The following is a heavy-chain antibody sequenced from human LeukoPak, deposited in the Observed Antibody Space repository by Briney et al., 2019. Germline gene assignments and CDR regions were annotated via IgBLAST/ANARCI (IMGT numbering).Heavy chain of an antibody. CDR3: ARADQMGYSSSSGLFDY. J-gene: IGHJ4*02. Sequence: SETLSLTCAVYGGSFSGYYWSWLRQPPGKGLEWIGEINHSGSTNYNPSLKSRVTISVDTSKNQFSLKLSSVTAADTAVYYCARADQMGYSSSSGLFDYWGQGTLVTVSS. CDR2: INHSGST. CDR1: GGSFSGYY. D-gene: IGHD6-6*01. V-gene: IGHV4-34*01.